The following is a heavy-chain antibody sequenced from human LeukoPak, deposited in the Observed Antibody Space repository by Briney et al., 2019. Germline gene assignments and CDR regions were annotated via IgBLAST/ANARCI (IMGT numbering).Heavy chain of an antibody. CDR3: AGRAYYYDSSGYFY. Sequence: GGSLRLSCAASGVSFSNYAMSWVRQAPGKGLEWVSAISGSGGSTYYADSVKGRFTISRDNSKNTLYLQMNSLRAEDTAVFYCAGRAYYYDSSGYFYWGQGTLVTVSS. CDR1: GVSFSNYA. D-gene: IGHD3-22*01. V-gene: IGHV3-23*01. CDR2: ISGSGGST. J-gene: IGHJ4*02.